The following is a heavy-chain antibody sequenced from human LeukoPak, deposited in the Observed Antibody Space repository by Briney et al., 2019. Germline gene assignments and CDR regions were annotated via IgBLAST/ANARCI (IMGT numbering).Heavy chain of an antibody. CDR1: GGSISSGSYY. D-gene: IGHD4-17*01. CDR3: ARDITTVKNNWFDP. CDR2: IYTSGST. V-gene: IGHV4-61*02. Sequence: PSETLSLTCTVSGGSISSGSYYWSWIRQPAGRGLEWIGRIYTSGSTNYNPSLKSRVTISVDTSKNQFSLKLSSVTAADTAVYYCARDITTVKNNWFDPWGQGTLVTVSS. J-gene: IGHJ5*02.